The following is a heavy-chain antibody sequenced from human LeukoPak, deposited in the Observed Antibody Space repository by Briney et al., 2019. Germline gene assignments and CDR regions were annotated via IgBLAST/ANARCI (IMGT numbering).Heavy chain of an antibody. D-gene: IGHD1-26*01. CDR1: GFTFSSYS. Sequence: GGSLRLSCAASGFTFSSYSMNWVRQAPGKGLDWVSYISGTSSTMHYADSVKGRFTISRDNAENSLYLQMNSLRAEDTAVYYCARVEWEGPHPTLNYWGQGTLVTVSS. J-gene: IGHJ4*02. CDR3: ARVEWEGPHPTLNY. CDR2: ISGTSSTM. V-gene: IGHV3-48*04.